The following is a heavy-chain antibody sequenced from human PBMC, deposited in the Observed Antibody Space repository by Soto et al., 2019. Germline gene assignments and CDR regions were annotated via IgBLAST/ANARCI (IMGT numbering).Heavy chain of an antibody. Sequence: EVQLVESGGGLVKPGGSLRLSCAASGFTFSSYSMNWVRQAPGKRLEWVSSISSSSSYIYYADSVKGRFTISRDNAKNSLYLQMNSLRAEDTAVYYCARGAETRPYYFDYWGQGTLVTVSS. V-gene: IGHV3-21*01. J-gene: IGHJ4*02. CDR2: ISSSSSYI. CDR1: GFTFSSYS. CDR3: ARGAETRPYYFDY.